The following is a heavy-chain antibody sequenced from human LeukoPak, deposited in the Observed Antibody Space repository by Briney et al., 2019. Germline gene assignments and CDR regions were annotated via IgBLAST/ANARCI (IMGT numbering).Heavy chain of an antibody. V-gene: IGHV3-7*01. Sequence: GGSLRLSCAASGFTFTTYYMTWVRQAPGKGLEWVANINQDGSQRIYVDSVKGRFTLSRDNAKNPLYLQMNSLRAEDTAVYYCARENWANDYWGQGTLVTVSS. CDR3: ARENWANDY. CDR1: GFTFTTYY. D-gene: IGHD7-27*01. CDR2: INQDGSQR. J-gene: IGHJ4*02.